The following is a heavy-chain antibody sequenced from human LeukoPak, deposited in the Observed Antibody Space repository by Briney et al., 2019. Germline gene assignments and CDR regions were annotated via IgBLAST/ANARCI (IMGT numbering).Heavy chain of an antibody. Sequence: GGSLRLSCAASGFTFSNYWMQWVRQVPGKGLVWVSRINSDGSSRDYAETVKGRFTISRDNAKNTLYLQMNSLRVEDTAVYYCTRARWNYDNYCMDVWGQGTTVTVSS. CDR2: INSDGSSR. V-gene: IGHV3-74*01. J-gene: IGHJ6*02. CDR1: GFTFSNYW. CDR3: TRARWNYDNYCMDV. D-gene: IGHD3-9*01.